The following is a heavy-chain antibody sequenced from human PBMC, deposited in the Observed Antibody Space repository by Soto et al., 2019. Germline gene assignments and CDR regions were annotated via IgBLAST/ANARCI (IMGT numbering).Heavy chain of an antibody. D-gene: IGHD3-22*01. J-gene: IGHJ4*02. CDR2: ISSSSSYI. CDR1: GFTFSSYW. Sequence: RLSCAASGFTFSSYWMGWVRQAPGKGLEWVSSISSSSSYIYYADSVKGRFTISRDNAKNSLYLQMNSLRAEDTAVYYCASHSSGLPDDYWGQGTLVTVSS. V-gene: IGHV3-21*01. CDR3: ASHSSGLPDDY.